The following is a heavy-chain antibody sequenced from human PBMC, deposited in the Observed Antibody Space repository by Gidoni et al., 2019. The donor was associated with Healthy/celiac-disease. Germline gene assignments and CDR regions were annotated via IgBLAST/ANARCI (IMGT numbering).Heavy chain of an antibody. CDR1: GFTFSNAW. CDR2: IKSKTDGGTT. V-gene: IGHV3-15*01. J-gene: IGHJ3*02. CDR3: TSGQPTIFGVVIIRDAFDI. D-gene: IGHD3-3*01. Sequence: EVQLVESGGGLVKPGGSLRLSCAASGFTFSNAWMSWVRQAPGKGLEWVGRIKSKTDGGTTDYAEPVKGRFTISRDDSKNTLYLQMNSLKTEDTAVYYCTSGQPTIFGVVIIRDAFDIWGQGTMVTVSS.